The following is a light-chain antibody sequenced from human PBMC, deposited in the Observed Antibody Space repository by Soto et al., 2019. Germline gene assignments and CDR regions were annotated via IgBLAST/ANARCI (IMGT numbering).Light chain of an antibody. CDR3: EQYNNWPPLT. Sequence: EIVMTQSPATLSVSPGERATLSCRASQSVSSNLAWDQQKPGQAPRLLIYGASTSATGIPARFSGSGSGTEFTLTISSLQSEDCAVYYCEQYNNWPPLTFGGGTKVEI. CDR2: GAS. V-gene: IGKV3-15*01. J-gene: IGKJ4*01. CDR1: QSVSSN.